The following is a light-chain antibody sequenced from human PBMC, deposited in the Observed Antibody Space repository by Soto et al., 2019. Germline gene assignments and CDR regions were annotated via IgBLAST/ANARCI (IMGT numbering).Light chain of an antibody. CDR2: GAS. J-gene: IGKJ5*01. Sequence: EIVLTQSPGTLSLSPVERATLSCGASQSLTNNYFAWYQQKPGRALRLLIYGASIRATGIPVRFSGSGSGTEFTLTISSLQSEDFAIYYCQQYHNWPLITFGQGTRLEIK. CDR1: QSLTNN. CDR3: QQYHNWPLIT. V-gene: IGKV3-15*01.